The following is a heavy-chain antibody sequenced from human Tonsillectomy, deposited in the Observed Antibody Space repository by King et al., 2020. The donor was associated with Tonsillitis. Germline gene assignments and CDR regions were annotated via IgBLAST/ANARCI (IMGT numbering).Heavy chain of an antibody. Sequence: VQLVESGGGVVQPGGSLRLSCAASGFTFSSYGMHWVRQAPGKGLEWVAFIRYDGSNKYYADSVKDRFTISRDNSKNTLYLQMNSLRAEDTAVYYCAKDFNGGILDYWGQGTLVTVSS. CDR1: GFTFSSYG. CDR3: AKDFNGGILDY. CDR2: IRYDGSNK. V-gene: IGHV3-30*02. J-gene: IGHJ4*02. D-gene: IGHD4-23*01.